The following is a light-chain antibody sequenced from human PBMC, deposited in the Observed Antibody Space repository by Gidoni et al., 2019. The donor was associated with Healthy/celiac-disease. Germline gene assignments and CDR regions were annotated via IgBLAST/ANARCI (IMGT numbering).Light chain of an antibody. Sequence: DIQMTQSPSSLSASVGDRVTITCRASQSISSYLNWYQQKPGKAPKLLIYAASSLQSGVPSRFSSSGSGTDFTLTISSLQPEDFATYYCQQSYNTLTLTFGQGTKVEIK. CDR2: AAS. J-gene: IGKJ1*01. CDR1: QSISSY. CDR3: QQSYNTLTLT. V-gene: IGKV1-39*01.